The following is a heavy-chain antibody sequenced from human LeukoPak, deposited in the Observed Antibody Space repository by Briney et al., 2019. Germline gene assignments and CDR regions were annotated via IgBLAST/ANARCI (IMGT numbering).Heavy chain of an antibody. Sequence: GSSVKVSCKASAGTFSSYAISWVRQAPGQGLEWMGGIIPIFGTANYAQKFQGRVTITADESTSTAYMELSSLRSEDTAVYYCARAGLWFGELSTPYYYYMDVWGKGTTVTISS. V-gene: IGHV1-69*13. CDR2: IIPIFGTA. CDR1: AGTFSSYA. D-gene: IGHD3-10*01. CDR3: ARAGLWFGELSTPYYYYMDV. J-gene: IGHJ6*03.